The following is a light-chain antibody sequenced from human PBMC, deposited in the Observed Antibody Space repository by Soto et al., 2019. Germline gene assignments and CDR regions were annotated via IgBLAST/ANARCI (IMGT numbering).Light chain of an antibody. V-gene: IGLV1-44*01. Sequence: QPVLTQPPSASGTPGQRVTISCSGSSTNIGSNAVNWYQALPGTAPKLLIYSNNQRPSGVPVRFSGSKSGTSASLAISGLQSEDEADYYCAAWDDSLNGHYVFGTGTKVTVL. CDR1: STNIGSNA. CDR3: AAWDDSLNGHYV. J-gene: IGLJ1*01. CDR2: SNN.